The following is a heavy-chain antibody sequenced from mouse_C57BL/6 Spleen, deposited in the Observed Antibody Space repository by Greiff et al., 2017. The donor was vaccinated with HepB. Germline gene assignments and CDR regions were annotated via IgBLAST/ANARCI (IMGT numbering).Heavy chain of an antibody. D-gene: IGHD2-14*01. CDR3: ARRRRYGFAY. V-gene: IGHV5-17*01. Sequence: EVMLVESGGGLVKPGGSLKLSCAASGFTFSDYGMHWVRQAPEKGLEWVAYISSGSSTIYYADTVKGRFTISRDNATNTPFLQMTSLRSEDTAMSYGARRRRYGFAYWGQGTRVTVAA. CDR2: ISSGSSTI. CDR1: GFTFSDYG. J-gene: IGHJ3*01.